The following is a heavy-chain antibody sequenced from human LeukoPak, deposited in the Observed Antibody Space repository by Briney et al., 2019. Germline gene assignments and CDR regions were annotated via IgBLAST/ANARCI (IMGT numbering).Heavy chain of an antibody. Sequence: ASVKVSCKASGYTFTSYYMHWVRQAPGQGLEWMGIINPSGGSTSYAQKFQGRVTMTRDTSTSTVYMELSSLRSEDTAVYYYARDPCSSTSCYGSFDYWGQGTLVTVSS. J-gene: IGHJ4*02. V-gene: IGHV1-46*01. CDR3: ARDPCSSTSCYGSFDY. CDR1: GYTFTSYY. CDR2: INPSGGST. D-gene: IGHD2-2*01.